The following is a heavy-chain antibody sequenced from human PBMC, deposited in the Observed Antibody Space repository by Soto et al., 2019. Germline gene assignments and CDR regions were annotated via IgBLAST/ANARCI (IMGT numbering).Heavy chain of an antibody. V-gene: IGHV1-18*01. CDR1: GYTFSTYG. J-gene: IGHJ5*02. D-gene: IGHD1-1*01. CDR2: IGADNGDT. Sequence: QVQLVQSGAEVKKPGASVKVSCKASGYTFSTYGFSWVRQAHGQGLEWMGWIGADNGDTNYAQNFQGRVTMTTDTSTITSYMELRSLTSDDTAVYFCARDWKGAEGFDPWGQGTLVTVSS. CDR3: ARDWKGAEGFDP.